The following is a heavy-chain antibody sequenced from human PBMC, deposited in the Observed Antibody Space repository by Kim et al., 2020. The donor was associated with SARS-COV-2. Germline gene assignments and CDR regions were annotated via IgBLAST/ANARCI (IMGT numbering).Heavy chain of an antibody. CDR3: AREGGSLHTYYYDSSGYSAFDY. CDR2: INHSGST. D-gene: IGHD3-22*01. Sequence: SETLSLTCAVYGGSFSGYYWSWIRQPPGKGLEWIGEINHSGSTNYNPSLKSRVTISVDTSKNQFSLKLSSVTAADTAVYYCAREGGSLHTYYYDSSGYSAFDYWGQGTLVTVSS. CDR1: GGSFSGYY. J-gene: IGHJ4*02. V-gene: IGHV4-34*01.